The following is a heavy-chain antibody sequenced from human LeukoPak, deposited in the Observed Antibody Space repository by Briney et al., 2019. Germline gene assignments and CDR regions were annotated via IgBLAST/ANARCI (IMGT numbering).Heavy chain of an antibody. D-gene: IGHD6-13*01. V-gene: IGHV3-30-3*01. Sequence: QPGGSLRLSCAASGFTFSSYAMHWVRQAPGKGLEWVAVISYDGSNKYYADSVKGRFTISRDNSKNTLYLQMNSLRAEDTAVYYCARGSAAAASTFDYWGQGTLSPSPQ. CDR3: ARGSAAAASTFDY. CDR1: GFTFSSYA. CDR2: ISYDGSNK. J-gene: IGHJ4*02.